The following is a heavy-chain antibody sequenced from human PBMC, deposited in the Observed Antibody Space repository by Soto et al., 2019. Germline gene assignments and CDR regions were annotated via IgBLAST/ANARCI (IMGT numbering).Heavy chain of an antibody. CDR2: INEDSTYI. Sequence: EVQLVESGGGLVKPGGSLRLSCTASGFAFNTFSMNWVRQAPGKGLEWVSSINEDSTYIYYADSLRGRITISRDNAKDSLFLQMNSLRPDDTAVYYCVRDLGGYFRSAYMGLWGDGATVTVSS. V-gene: IGHV3-21*02. CDR1: GFAFNTFS. CDR3: VRDLGGYFRSAYMGL. J-gene: IGHJ6*03. D-gene: IGHD2-15*01.